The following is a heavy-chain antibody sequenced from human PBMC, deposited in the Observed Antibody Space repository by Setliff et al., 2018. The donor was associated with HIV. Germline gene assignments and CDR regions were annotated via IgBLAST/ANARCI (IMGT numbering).Heavy chain of an antibody. CDR3: AGSRGYFVQAD. Sequence: GGSLRLSCAASGFVFSTYWMSWVRQAPGKGPERVANIKTDGSEKYYVDSVKGRFTISRDNAKNSLYLQMSSLRVEDTAVYFCAGSRGYFVQADWGQGTLVTVSS. J-gene: IGHJ4*02. D-gene: IGHD3-22*01. CDR2: IKTDGSEK. V-gene: IGHV3-7*01. CDR1: GFVFSTYW.